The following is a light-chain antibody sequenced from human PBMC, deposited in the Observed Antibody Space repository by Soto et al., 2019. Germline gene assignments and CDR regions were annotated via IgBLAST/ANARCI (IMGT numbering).Light chain of an antibody. J-gene: IGKJ1*01. V-gene: IGKV1-39*01. CDR3: QQSDSTGTWT. CDR2: ATS. CDR1: QSSSSY. Sequence: DIQMTQSPSSLSASVGDRVTITCRASQSSSSYLNWYQQKPGKAPKLLIYATSSLQSGVPSRFSGSGSGTDFTLTISSLQPEDFATYYCQQSDSTGTWTFGQGTKVEIK.